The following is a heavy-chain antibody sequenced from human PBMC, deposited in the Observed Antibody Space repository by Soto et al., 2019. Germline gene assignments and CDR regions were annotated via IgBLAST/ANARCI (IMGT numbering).Heavy chain of an antibody. D-gene: IGHD6-19*01. V-gene: IGHV3-30*03. CDR1: GFTFSSYG. J-gene: IGHJ4*02. CDR3: ARDRGEQWLSYFFDQ. CDR2: ISYDGSNK. Sequence: GGSLRLSCAASGFTFSSYGMHWVRQAPGKGLEWVAVISYDGSNKYYADSVKGRFTISRDNSKNTLYLQMNSLRAEDTAVYYCARDRGEQWLSYFFDQWGQGTLVTVSS.